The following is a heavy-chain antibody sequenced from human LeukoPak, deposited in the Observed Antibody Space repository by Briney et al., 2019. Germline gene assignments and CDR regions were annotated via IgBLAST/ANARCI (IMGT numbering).Heavy chain of an antibody. J-gene: IGHJ3*02. D-gene: IGHD2-15*01. CDR1: GFTFSSYS. V-gene: IGHV3-21*01. CDR3: ARETYCSGGSCYKGNAFDI. CDR2: ISSSSSYI. Sequence: PGGSLRLSCAASGFTFSSYSVNWVRQAPGKGLEWVSSISSSSSYIYYADSMKGRFTISRDNAKNSLYLQMNSLRADDTAVYYCARETYCSGGSCYKGNAFDIWGQGTMVTVSS.